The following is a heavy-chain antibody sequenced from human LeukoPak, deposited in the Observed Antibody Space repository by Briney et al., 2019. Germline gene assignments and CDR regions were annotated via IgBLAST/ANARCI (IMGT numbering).Heavy chain of an antibody. CDR2: ISSSSSYI. V-gene: IGHV3-21*04. Sequence: GSLRLSCAASGFTFSSYSMNWVRQAPGKGLEWVSSISSSSSYIYYADSVKGRFTIARDDSKNTVYLEMKSLTAEDMAFYYCARGGWPFDFWGQGILVTVSS. CDR1: GFTFSSYS. CDR3: ARGGWPFDF. D-gene: IGHD6-19*01. J-gene: IGHJ4*02.